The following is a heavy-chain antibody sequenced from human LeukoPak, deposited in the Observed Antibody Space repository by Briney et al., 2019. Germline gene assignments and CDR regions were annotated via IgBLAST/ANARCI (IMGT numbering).Heavy chain of an antibody. V-gene: IGHV1-18*01. D-gene: IGHD3-3*01. CDR2: ISAYNGNT. CDR3: ARGGSYGFWSGYYSDY. CDR1: GNTFTSYG. J-gene: IGHJ4*02. Sequence: ASVKVSCKASGNTFTSYGISWVRQAPGQGLEWMGWISAYNGNTNYAQKLQGRVAMTTDTSTSTAYMELRSLRSDDTAVYYCARGGSYGFWSGYYSDYWGQGTLVTVSS.